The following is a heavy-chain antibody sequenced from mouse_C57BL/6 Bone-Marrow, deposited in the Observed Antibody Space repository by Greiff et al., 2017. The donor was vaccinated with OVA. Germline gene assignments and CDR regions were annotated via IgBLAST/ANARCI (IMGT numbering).Heavy chain of an antibody. CDR3: AKNHYYGSSPYWYFDV. V-gene: IGHV2-4*01. J-gene: IGHJ1*03. D-gene: IGHD1-1*01. Sequence: VQLQQSGPGLVQPSQSLSITCTVSGFSLTSYGVHWVRQPPGKGLEWLGVIWSGGSTDYNAAFISRLSISKDNSKSQVFFKMNSLQADDTAIYYCAKNHYYGSSPYWYFDVWGTGTTVTVSS. CDR1: GFSLTSYG. CDR2: IWSGGST.